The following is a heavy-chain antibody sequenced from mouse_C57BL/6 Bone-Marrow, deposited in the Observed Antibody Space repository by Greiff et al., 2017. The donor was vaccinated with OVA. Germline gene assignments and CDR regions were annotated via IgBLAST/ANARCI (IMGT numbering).Heavy chain of an antibody. CDR3: AHYCSRLYLHY. V-gene: IGHV1-59*01. CDR1: GYTFTNYW. Sequence: VQLQQPGAELVRPGTSVKLSCKASGYTFTNYWMHWVKQRPGQGLEWIGVIAPSDSYINYNHKFKGRATLTVDTSSSTAYMHLSSLTSEDSAVYYCAHYCSRLYLHYWGQGTSLTVSS. CDR2: IAPSDSYI. D-gene: IGHD1-1*01. J-gene: IGHJ2*02.